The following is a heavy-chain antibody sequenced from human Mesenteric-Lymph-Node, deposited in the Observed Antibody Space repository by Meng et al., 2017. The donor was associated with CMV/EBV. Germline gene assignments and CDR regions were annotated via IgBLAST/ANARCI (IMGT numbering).Heavy chain of an antibody. CDR1: GFSFSSYS. V-gene: IGHV3-48*04. CDR2: ISTTSSTI. J-gene: IGHJ6*02. CDR3: ARDSIVGAAEYYYYYGMDV. Sequence: LSLTCAASGFSFSSYSIDWVRQAPGKGLEWVSHISTTSSTIYHADSVKGRFTISRDNAKNSLYLQMNSLRVEDTAVYYCARDSIVGAAEYYYYYGMDVWGQGTTVTVSS. D-gene: IGHD1-26*01.